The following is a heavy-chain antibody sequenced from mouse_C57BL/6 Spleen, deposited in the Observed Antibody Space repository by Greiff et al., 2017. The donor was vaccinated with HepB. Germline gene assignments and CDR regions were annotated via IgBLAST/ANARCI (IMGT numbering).Heavy chain of an antibody. Sequence: QVQLQQSGPELVKPGASVKISCKASGYAFSSSWMNWVKQRPGKGLEWIGRIYPGDGDTNYNGKFKGKATLTADKSSSTAYMQLSSLTSEDSAVYFCARGDSNYGGVYYFDYWGQGTTLTVSS. CDR2: IYPGDGDT. CDR3: ARGDSNYGGVYYFDY. J-gene: IGHJ2*01. V-gene: IGHV1-82*01. CDR1: GYAFSSSW. D-gene: IGHD2-5*01.